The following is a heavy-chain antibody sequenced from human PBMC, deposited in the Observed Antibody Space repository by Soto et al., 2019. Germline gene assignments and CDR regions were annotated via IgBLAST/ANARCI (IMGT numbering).Heavy chain of an antibody. V-gene: IGHV6-1*01. J-gene: IGHJ6*02. CDR1: GDSVSSNSAS. CDR2: TYYKSKGYN. CDR3: ARLVYTYDYYYYGMDV. Sequence: SQTLSLSCALSGDSVSSNSASWNWIRQSPSRGVESQERTYYKSKGYNDCAVSVNRQITNNPHTPKMHCSLQQNSVAPDDTAVYYSARLVYTYDYYYYGMDVWGQGTTVTVSS. D-gene: IGHD5-18*01.